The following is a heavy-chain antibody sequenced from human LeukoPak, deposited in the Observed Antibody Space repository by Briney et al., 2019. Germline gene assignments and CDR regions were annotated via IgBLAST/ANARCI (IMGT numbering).Heavy chain of an antibody. V-gene: IGHV3-23*01. CDR2: ISGSGCST. CDR1: GFTFSRYA. Sequence: GVSLRLFCAVSGFTFSRYAMSWVREAPGKGLECVSGISGSGCSTHYADSVKGRFTTSRDTPKNTLFLQVNSLSAEDTAVYYWSKVGGYDRYYFDYWGQGTLVTVSS. CDR3: SKVGGYDRYYFDY. D-gene: IGHD5-12*01. J-gene: IGHJ4*02.